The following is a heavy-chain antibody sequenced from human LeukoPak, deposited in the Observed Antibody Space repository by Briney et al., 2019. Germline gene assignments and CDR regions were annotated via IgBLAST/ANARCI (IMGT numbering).Heavy chain of an antibody. V-gene: IGHV3-30*18. Sequence: PGRSLRLSCATSGFTFSNYGMHWVRQAPGKGLEWVAVISFAGNNKYYADSVKGRFTISRGNSKNTLYLQMNSLTAEDTAVYYCAKDLIFGDYVRSRPAFDYWGQGTLVTVSS. CDR1: GFTFSNYG. CDR2: ISFAGNNK. D-gene: IGHD4-17*01. J-gene: IGHJ4*02. CDR3: AKDLIFGDYVRSRPAFDY.